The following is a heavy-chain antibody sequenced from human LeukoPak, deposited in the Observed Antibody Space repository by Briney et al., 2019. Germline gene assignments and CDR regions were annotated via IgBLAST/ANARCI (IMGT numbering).Heavy chain of an antibody. CDR2: VSSGGDTT. CDR1: GFTFRSYS. D-gene: IGHD3-16*02. J-gene: IGHJ4*02. Sequence: GSLRLSCAASGFTFRSYSMAWVRQTSGKGLEWVSIVSSGGDTTYYADSVRGRFTISRDNSESTVYLQMSSLRDEDTAVYFCAKGRGDCTTNSCYRTFDSWGQGTLVTVSS. V-gene: IGHV3-23*01. CDR3: AKGRGDCTTNSCYRTFDS.